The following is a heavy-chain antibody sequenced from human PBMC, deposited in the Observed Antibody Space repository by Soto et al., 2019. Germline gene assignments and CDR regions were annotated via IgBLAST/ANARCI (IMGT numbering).Heavy chain of an antibody. J-gene: IGHJ5*02. Sequence: GASVKVSCKASGGTFSRYGISWVLQAPGQGLEWMGGIIPIFGTANYAQKFQGRVTITADESTSTAYMELSSLRFEETAVYYCARAIVGPTTTGWLDPWGQGTLVTVSS. CDR1: GGTFSRYG. V-gene: IGHV1-69*13. CDR2: IIPIFGTA. D-gene: IGHD1-26*01. CDR3: ARAIVGPTTTGWLDP.